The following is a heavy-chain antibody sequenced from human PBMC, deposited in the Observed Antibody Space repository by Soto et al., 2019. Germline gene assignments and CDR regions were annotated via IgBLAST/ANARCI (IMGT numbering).Heavy chain of an antibody. V-gene: IGHV4-4*02. D-gene: IGHD6-13*01. CDR3: ARGGRGLAAAAYCYAMDV. Sequence: SETQSLTCAVSGGSVGSANGWSWVRQPPGKGLEWIGEIYHSGSTNYNPSLKSRVTISVDKSKNQFSLKLSSVTAADTAVYYCARGGRGLAAAAYCYAMDVWGQGTTVTVSS. CDR2: IYHSGST. J-gene: IGHJ6*02. CDR1: GGSVGSANG.